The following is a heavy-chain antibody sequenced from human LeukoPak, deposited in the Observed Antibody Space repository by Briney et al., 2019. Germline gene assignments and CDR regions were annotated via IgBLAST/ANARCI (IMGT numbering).Heavy chain of an antibody. CDR1: DGSISSRTLY. CDR2: IKSGDTT. Sequence: PSETLSLTCTVSDGSISSRTLYWGWIRQPPGRGLEWIGSIKSGDTTYYNASLKSRVTMFVDTSKKQVSLEVSSVTAADTAVYYCARQRAWFGEWAFDYWGRGTLVTVSS. J-gene: IGHJ4*02. V-gene: IGHV4-39*01. D-gene: IGHD3-10*01. CDR3: ARQRAWFGEWAFDY.